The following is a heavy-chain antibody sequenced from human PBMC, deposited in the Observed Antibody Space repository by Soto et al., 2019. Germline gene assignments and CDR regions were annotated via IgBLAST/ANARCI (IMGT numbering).Heavy chain of an antibody. V-gene: IGHV1-69*12. CDR3: ARDRGEVAGTSFGY. Sequence: QVQLVQSGAEVKKPGSSVKVSCKASGGTFSSYAISWVLQAPGQGLEWMGGIIPIFGTANYAQKFQGRVTITAHESTSTAYMELSSLRSEDTAVYYCARDRGEVAGTSFGYWGQGTLVTVSS. CDR2: IIPIFGTA. CDR1: GGTFSSYA. D-gene: IGHD6-19*01. J-gene: IGHJ4*02.